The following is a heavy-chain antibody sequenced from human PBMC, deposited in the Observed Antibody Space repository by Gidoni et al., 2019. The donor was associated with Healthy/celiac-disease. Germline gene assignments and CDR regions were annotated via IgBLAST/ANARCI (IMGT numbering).Heavy chain of an antibody. CDR3: AKRYKGIAAAGNFDY. V-gene: IGHV3-23*04. D-gene: IGHD6-13*01. CDR1: GFTSSSSA. J-gene: IGHJ4*02. Sequence: EVQLVESGGGLVQPGGSLRLPCAASGFTSSSSAMSWVRQAPGKGVEWVSAISGSGGSTYYADSVKGRFTISRDNSKNTLYLQMSSLRAEDTAVYYCAKRYKGIAAAGNFDYWGQGTLVTVSS. CDR2: ISGSGGST.